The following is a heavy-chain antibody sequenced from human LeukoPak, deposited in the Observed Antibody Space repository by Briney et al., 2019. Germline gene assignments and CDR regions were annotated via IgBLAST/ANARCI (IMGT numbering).Heavy chain of an antibody. D-gene: IGHD3-10*01. Sequence: GGSLRLSCAASGFTFSSYWMHWVRQAPGKGLVWVSRINSDGSSTSYADSVKGRFTISRDNAKNTLYLQMNSLRAEDTALYYCASHFSGSGSYYKSLDYWGQGTLVTVSS. CDR1: GFTFSSYW. V-gene: IGHV3-74*01. CDR2: INSDGSST. CDR3: ASHFSGSGSYYKSLDY. J-gene: IGHJ4*02.